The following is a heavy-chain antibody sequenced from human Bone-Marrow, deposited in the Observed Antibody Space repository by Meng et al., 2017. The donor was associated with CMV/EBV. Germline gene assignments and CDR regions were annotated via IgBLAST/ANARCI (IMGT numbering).Heavy chain of an antibody. J-gene: IGHJ5*02. CDR3: AREFGVVPAALWADAQYNWFDP. V-gene: IGHV1-69*05. CDR2: IIPIFGTA. Sequence: SVKVSCKASGGTFSSYAISWVRQAPGQGLEWMGGIIPIFGTANYAQKFQGRVTITTDESTSTAYMELSSLRSEDTAVYYCAREFGVVPAALWADAQYNWFDPWGQGTLVTVSS. CDR1: GGTFSSYA. D-gene: IGHD2-2*01.